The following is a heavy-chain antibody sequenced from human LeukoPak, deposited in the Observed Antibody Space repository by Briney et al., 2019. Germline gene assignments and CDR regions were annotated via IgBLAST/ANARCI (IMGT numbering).Heavy chain of an antibody. CDR3: ASSDTLQPTDFDY. J-gene: IGHJ4*02. V-gene: IGHV1-2*02. CDR2: INPNSGGT. D-gene: IGHD1-1*01. CDR1: GYTFTGYY. Sequence: GASVKVSCKASGYTFTGYYMHWVRQAPGQGLEWMGWINPNSGGTNYAQKFQGRVTMTRDTSISTAYMELSRLRSDDTAVYYCASSDTLQPTDFDYWGQGTLVTVSS.